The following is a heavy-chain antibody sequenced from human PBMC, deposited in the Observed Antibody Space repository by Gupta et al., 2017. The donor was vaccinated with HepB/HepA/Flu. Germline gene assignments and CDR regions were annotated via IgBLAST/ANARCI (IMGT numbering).Heavy chain of an antibody. CDR2: VHTRGTT. D-gene: IGHD1-26*01. CDR1: GVSSNDEY. CDR3: ARWEKYRRVFDP. Sequence: QVQLQESGPGLVKPSETLSLTCRVSGVSSNDEYWSWVRQAAGKGLECLGRVHTRGTTVYNPSRNSRVTMSVDTAKNQFSLTLRSVTAADTAVYYCARWEKYRRVFDPWGKGTLVTVSS. J-gene: IGHJ5*02. V-gene: IGHV4-4*07.